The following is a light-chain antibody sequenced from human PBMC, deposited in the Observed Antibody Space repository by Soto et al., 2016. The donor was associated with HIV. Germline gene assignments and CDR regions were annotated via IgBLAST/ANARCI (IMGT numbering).Light chain of an antibody. CDR1: RRISNY. Sequence: DIQMTQSPSSLSASVGDRVTITCRASRRISNYLNWYQQKPEKAPKLLIYAASNLHSGVPSRFSGSGSETDFTLTISSLQPEDFATYYCQQSHSTPRTFGQGTKLEIK. CDR3: QQSHSTPRT. V-gene: IGKV1-39*01. CDR2: AAS. J-gene: IGKJ2*01.